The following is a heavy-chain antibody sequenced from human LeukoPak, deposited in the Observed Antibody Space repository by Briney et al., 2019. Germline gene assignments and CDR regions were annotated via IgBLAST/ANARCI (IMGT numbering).Heavy chain of an antibody. CDR3: ARDSRDGYNFRENAFDI. Sequence: ASVKVSCKASGYTFTGYYMHCVRQAPGQGLEWMGWINPNSGGTNYAQKFQGRVTMTRDTSISTAYMELSRLRSDDTAVYYCARDSRDGYNFRENAFDIWGQGTMVTVSS. J-gene: IGHJ3*02. V-gene: IGHV1-2*02. D-gene: IGHD5-24*01. CDR1: GYTFTGYY. CDR2: INPNSGGT.